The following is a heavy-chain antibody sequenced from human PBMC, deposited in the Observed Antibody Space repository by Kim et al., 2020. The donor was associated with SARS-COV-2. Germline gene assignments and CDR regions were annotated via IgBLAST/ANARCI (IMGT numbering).Heavy chain of an antibody. J-gene: IGHJ6*02. CDR3: AKDRTMVRGPRVGMDV. D-gene: IGHD3-10*01. Sequence: GGSLRLSCAASGFTFSSYAMSWVRQAPGKGLEWVSAISGSGGSTYYADSVKGRFTISRDNSKNTLYLQMNSLRAEDTAVYYCAKDRTMVRGPRVGMDVWGQGTTVTVSS. CDR1: GFTFSSYA. CDR2: ISGSGGST. V-gene: IGHV3-23*01.